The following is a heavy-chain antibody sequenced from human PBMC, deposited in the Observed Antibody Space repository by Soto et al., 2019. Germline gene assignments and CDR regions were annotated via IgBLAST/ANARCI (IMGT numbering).Heavy chain of an antibody. CDR3: ARYDSSSFDY. J-gene: IGHJ4*02. Sequence: SGKGLEWVSSISSSSTYIYYAESVKGRFTISRDNAKNSLYLQLNSLRAEDTAVYYCARYDSSSFDYWGQGTLVTVSS. V-gene: IGHV3-21*01. D-gene: IGHD6-6*01. CDR2: ISSSSTYI.